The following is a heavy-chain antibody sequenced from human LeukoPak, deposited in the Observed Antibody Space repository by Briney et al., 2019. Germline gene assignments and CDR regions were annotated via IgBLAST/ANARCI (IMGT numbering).Heavy chain of an antibody. Sequence: GGSLRLSCVVSGFTFSDYHMNWVRQAPGKGLEWVSSISTSNSYIYYADSLTGRFTISRDNAKNSLFLQMNSLRAVDTAVYYCARAHGAGGLGYQYMDVWGKGTTVTISS. D-gene: IGHD2-2*01. J-gene: IGHJ6*03. CDR1: GFTFSDYH. V-gene: IGHV3-21*01. CDR2: ISTSNSYI. CDR3: ARAHGAGGLGYQYMDV.